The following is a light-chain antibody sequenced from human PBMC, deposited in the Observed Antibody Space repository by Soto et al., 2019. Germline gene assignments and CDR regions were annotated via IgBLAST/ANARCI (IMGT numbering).Light chain of an antibody. V-gene: IGKV4-1*01. Sequence: DIVMTQSPDSLAVSLGERATINCKSSQSVLYSSNNNNYLAWYQQKSGQPPKLLIYWASTRESGVPDRFSGSGSGTDFTLTISSLQAEDVAVYYCQQYYSTPQTFGQGTKVEIK. CDR2: WAS. CDR3: QQYYSTPQT. CDR1: QSVLYSSNNNNY. J-gene: IGKJ1*01.